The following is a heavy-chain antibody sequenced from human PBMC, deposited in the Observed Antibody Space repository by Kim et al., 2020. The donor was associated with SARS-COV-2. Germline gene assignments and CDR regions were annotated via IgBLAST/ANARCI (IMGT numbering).Heavy chain of an antibody. V-gene: IGHV3-23*01. D-gene: IGHD6-13*01. CDR3: AKDQPQYSIRPFYFDS. CDR2: ISATGGST. J-gene: IGHJ4*02. CDR1: GFTFSTYA. Sequence: GGSLRLSCAASGFTFSTYAMTWVRQAPGKGLEWVSGISATGGSTYYADSVKGRFTISRDNSKNTLYLQMNSLRAEDTAAYYCAKDQPQYSIRPFYFDSWGQGTLITVSS.